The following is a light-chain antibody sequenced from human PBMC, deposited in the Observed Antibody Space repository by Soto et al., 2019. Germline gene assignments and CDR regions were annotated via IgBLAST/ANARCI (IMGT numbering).Light chain of an antibody. CDR2: EVN. CDR1: SSYVGGYNY. J-gene: IGLJ1*01. Sequence: QSALAHPPSASGSPGHSFAISFTGTSSYVGGYNYVSCYQHHPGKAHKLMIYEVNKRPSGFPDRFSGSKSVNTSYLTVSRLQAEDEADYYCSSYAGSSNVFGTGTKVTVL. V-gene: IGLV2-8*01. CDR3: SSYAGSSNV.